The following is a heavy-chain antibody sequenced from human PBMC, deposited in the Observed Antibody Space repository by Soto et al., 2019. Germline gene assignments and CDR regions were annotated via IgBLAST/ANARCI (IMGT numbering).Heavy chain of an antibody. J-gene: IGHJ3*02. V-gene: IGHV3-48*03. CDR1: GFTFSSYE. Sequence: EVQLVESGGGLVQPGGSLRLSCAASGFTFSSYEMNWVRQAPGKGLEWVSYISSSGSTIYYADSVKGRFTISRDNAKNSLYLQMNSLRAEDTAVYYCARERTYYDFWSGYTSHNDAFDIWGQGTMVTVSS. CDR3: ARERTYYDFWSGYTSHNDAFDI. D-gene: IGHD3-3*01. CDR2: ISSSGSTI.